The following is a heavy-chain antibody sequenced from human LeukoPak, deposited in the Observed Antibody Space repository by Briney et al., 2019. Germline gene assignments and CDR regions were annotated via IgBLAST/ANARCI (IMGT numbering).Heavy chain of an antibody. Sequence: SETLSLTCAVYGGSFSGYYWSWIRQPPGKGLEWIGEINHSGSTKHNPSLKSRVTISVDTSKNQISLKLSSVTAADTSVYYCARDRGTYYYDYWGQGTLVTVSS. V-gene: IGHV4-34*01. J-gene: IGHJ4*02. D-gene: IGHD3-16*01. CDR1: GGSFSGYY. CDR3: ARDRGTYYYDY. CDR2: INHSGST.